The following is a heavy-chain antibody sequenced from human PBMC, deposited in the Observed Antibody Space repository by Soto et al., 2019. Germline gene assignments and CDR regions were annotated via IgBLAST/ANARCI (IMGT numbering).Heavy chain of an antibody. Sequence: KTPETLSLTRTVSADSATSFGCHCAWLRRPPGTGLEWLCYIYNGGSTYYSPSLRSRMQRSLDATRNHYALTLTSVTAADAAIYFCVRAAVGWDTISYFDYWGQGKLVTVSS. CDR1: ADSATSFGCH. CDR2: IYNGGST. V-gene: IGHV4-30-4*01. J-gene: IGHJ4*02. CDR3: VRAAVGWDTISYFDY. D-gene: IGHD6-19*01.